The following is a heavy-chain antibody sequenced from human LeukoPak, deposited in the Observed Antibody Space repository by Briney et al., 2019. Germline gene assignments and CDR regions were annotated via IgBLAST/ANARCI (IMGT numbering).Heavy chain of an antibody. CDR2: IKEDGSEK. D-gene: IGHD2-8*01. CDR1: GFTFSGYW. J-gene: IGHJ4*02. Sequence: GGSLRLSCAASGFTFSGYWMSWVRQPPGKGREWVANIKEDGSEKDYVDSVKGRFRISRDNAKNPLYLQMNSLRGEDTALYYCARELSQWADNFFDYWGRGTLVTVSS. V-gene: IGHV3-7*01. CDR3: ARELSQWADNFFDY.